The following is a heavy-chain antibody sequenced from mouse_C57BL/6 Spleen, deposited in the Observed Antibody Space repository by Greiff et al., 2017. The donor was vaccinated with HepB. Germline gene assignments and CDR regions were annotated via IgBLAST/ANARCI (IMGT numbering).Heavy chain of an antibody. CDR3: ASFPPY. CDR2: ISSGSSTI. J-gene: IGHJ3*01. CDR1: GFTFSDYG. V-gene: IGHV5-17*01. Sequence: VQLKESGGGLVKPGGSLKLSCAASGFTFSDYGMHWVRQAPEKGLEWVAYISSGSSTIYYADTVKGRFTISRDNAKNTLFLQMTSLRSEDTAMYYCASFPPYWGQGTLVTVSA.